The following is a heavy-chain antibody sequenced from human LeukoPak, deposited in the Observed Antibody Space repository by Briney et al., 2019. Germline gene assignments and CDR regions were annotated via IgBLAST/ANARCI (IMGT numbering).Heavy chain of an antibody. J-gene: IGHJ3*02. CDR2: IYYSGST. CDR1: GGSISSSSYY. CDR3: ARHVGYSYGYEDAFDI. V-gene: IGHV4-39*01. Sequence: SETLSLTCTVSGGSISSSSYYGGWIRQPQGKGLEWIGSIYYSGSTYYNPSLKSRVTISVDTSKNQFSLKLSSVAAADTAVYYCARHVGYSYGYEDAFDIWGQGTMVTVSS. D-gene: IGHD5-18*01.